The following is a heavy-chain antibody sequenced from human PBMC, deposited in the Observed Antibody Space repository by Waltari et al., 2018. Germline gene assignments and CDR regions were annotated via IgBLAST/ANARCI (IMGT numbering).Heavy chain of an antibody. CDR3: ATRDILGGSQNYYYYGMDV. D-gene: IGHD1-26*01. CDR1: RFSLTTYG. J-gene: IGHJ6*02. V-gene: IGHV3-30*03. Sequence: QVQLVESGGGVVQPGRSLRLSCAASRFSLTTYGMHWVRQAPGKGVEWVAFISSDGSYGYYPDAVKGRFTISRDNSKTTVFLQMNSLRDEDTAVYYCATRDILGGSQNYYYYGMDVWGQGTRVTVSS. CDR2: ISSDGSYG.